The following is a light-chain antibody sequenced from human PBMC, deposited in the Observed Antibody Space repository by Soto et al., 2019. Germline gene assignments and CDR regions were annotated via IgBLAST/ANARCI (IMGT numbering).Light chain of an antibody. CDR1: GANIGSYDI. J-gene: IGLJ3*02. Sequence: QSALTQPASLSGSPGQSITLSCTGTGANIGSYDIVSWYQHLPGEAPKLIIYEGTKRPSGISNRFSGSKAGYTASLSISGLQADDAADYFCCSYADRSTWVFGGGTKLTVL. CDR3: CSYADRSTWV. V-gene: IGLV2-23*01. CDR2: EGT.